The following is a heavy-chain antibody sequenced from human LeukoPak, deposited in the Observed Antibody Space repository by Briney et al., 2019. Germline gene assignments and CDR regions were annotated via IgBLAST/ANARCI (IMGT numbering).Heavy chain of an antibody. D-gene: IGHD4-23*01. J-gene: IGHJ4*02. CDR1: GFTFSNYW. CDR2: IKLDGSEK. Sequence: QTGGSLRPSCAASGFTFSNYWMTWVRQAPGKGLEWVANIKLDGSEKYYVDSVKGRFTISRDNAKNSVFLQMNSLRAEDTAVYYCARSLDYGGHCFFDYWGQGTLVTVSS. CDR3: ARSLDYGGHCFFDY. V-gene: IGHV3-7*01.